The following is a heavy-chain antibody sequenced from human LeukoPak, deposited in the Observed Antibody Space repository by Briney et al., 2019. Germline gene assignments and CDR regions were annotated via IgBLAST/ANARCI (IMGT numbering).Heavy chain of an antibody. CDR2: IYYSGST. CDR3: ARGEDTAMVPYY. D-gene: IGHD5-18*01. Sequence: SETLSLTCTVSGGSISSYYWSWIRQPPGKGLEWIGYIYYSGSTNYNPSLKSRVTISVDTSKNQFSLKLGSVTAADTAVYYCARGEDTAMVPYYWGQGTLVTVSS. J-gene: IGHJ4*02. CDR1: GGSISSYY. V-gene: IGHV4-59*01.